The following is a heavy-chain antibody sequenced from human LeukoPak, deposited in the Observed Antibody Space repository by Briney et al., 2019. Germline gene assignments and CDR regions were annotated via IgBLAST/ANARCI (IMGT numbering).Heavy chain of an antibody. V-gene: IGHV3-74*01. CDR3: AREGGTYSGYDWDY. Sequence: GGSLRLSCKASGFIFSLYWMHWVRQVPGRGLVWVSRIEGGAIDTDYADFVKGRFTISRDNAKNSLYLQMNSLRAEDTAVYYCAREGGTYSGYDWDYWGQGTLVTVSS. CDR2: IEGGAIDT. J-gene: IGHJ4*02. CDR1: GFIFSLYW. D-gene: IGHD5-12*01.